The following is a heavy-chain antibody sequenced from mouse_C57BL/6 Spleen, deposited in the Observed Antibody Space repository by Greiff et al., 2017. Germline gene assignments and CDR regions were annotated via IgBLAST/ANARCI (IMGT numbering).Heavy chain of an antibody. CDR3: AREGAAQAPWFAY. CDR2: ISDGGSYT. J-gene: IGHJ3*01. D-gene: IGHD3-2*02. CDR1: GFTFSSYA. Sequence: EVQLVESGGGLVKPGGSLKLSCAASGFTFSSYAMSWVRQTPEKRLEWVATISDGGSYTYYPDNVKGRFTISRDNAKNNLYLQMSHLKSEDTAMYYCAREGAAQAPWFAYWGQGTLVTVSA. V-gene: IGHV5-4*01.